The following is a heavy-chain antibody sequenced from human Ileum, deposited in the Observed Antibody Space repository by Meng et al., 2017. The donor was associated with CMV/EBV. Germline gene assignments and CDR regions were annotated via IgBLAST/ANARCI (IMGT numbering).Heavy chain of an antibody. V-gene: IGHV3-11*05. CDR3: AGYSSGWEIDY. D-gene: IGHD6-19*01. Sequence: VQMVESGGGLVKPGGSLRLSCAASGFTFSDYYMSWIRQAPGKGLEWVSYISSSSSYTNYADSVKGRFTISRDNAKNSLYLQMNSLRAEDTAVYYCAGYSSGWEIDYWGQGTLVTVSS. J-gene: IGHJ4*02. CDR2: ISSSSSYT. CDR1: GFTFSDYY.